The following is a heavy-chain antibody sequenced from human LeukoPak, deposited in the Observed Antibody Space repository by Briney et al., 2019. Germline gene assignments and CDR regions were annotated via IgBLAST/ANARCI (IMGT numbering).Heavy chain of an antibody. J-gene: IGHJ4*02. CDR3: AREGGGYYYDSSGYFLPLFDY. CDR1: GGTFSSYA. Sequence: ASVTVSCTASGGTFSSYAISWVRQAPGQGLEWMGGIIPIFGTANYAQKFQGRVTITADESTSTAYMELSSLRSEDTAVYYCAREGGGYYYDSSGYFLPLFDYWGQGTLVTVSS. D-gene: IGHD3-22*01. CDR2: IIPIFGTA. V-gene: IGHV1-69*13.